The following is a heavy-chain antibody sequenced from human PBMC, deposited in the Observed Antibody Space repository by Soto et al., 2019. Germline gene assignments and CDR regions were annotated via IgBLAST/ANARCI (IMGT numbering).Heavy chain of an antibody. CDR1: GYTFTNND. D-gene: IGHD3-16*01. J-gene: IGHJ4*01. CDR2: MNPKSGNT. V-gene: IGHV1-8*01. CDR3: VRAPLDRYYADYFDN. Sequence: QVQLVQSGAEVKRPGASVKVSCKASGYTFTNNDINWVRQATGQGPEWMGWMNPKSGNTGYAQKFQGRVTMTRDNSITTAYMELSSLKSEDTAVYYCVRAPLDRYYADYFDNWGHGTRVTVSS.